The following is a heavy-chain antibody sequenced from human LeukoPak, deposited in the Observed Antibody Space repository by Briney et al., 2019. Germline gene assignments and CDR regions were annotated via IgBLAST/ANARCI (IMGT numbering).Heavy chain of an antibody. D-gene: IGHD3-22*01. CDR3: ARGTMNLDS. V-gene: IGHV1-2*02. CDR2: INPYSGDT. Sequence: ASVKVSCKASGYTFTGYYIHWVRQAPGQGLEWMGWINPYSGDTAYAQKFQGRVTMTRDTSINTAYMELNRSKFDDTAVYYCARGTMNLDSWGQGTLVTVSS. J-gene: IGHJ4*02. CDR1: GYTFTGYY.